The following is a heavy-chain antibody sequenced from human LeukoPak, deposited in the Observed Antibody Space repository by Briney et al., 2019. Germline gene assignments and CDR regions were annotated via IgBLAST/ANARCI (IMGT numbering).Heavy chain of an antibody. V-gene: IGHV3-74*01. D-gene: IGHD2/OR15-2a*01. CDR3: VSFYETY. Sequence: GGSLRLSCAASGNYWMHWVRQAPGKGLVWVSHINSDGSWTSYADSVKGRFTISKDYTKNMVYLQMNSLRAEDTAVYYCVSFYETYWGRGTLVTVSS. CDR2: INSDGSWT. CDR1: GNYW. J-gene: IGHJ4*02.